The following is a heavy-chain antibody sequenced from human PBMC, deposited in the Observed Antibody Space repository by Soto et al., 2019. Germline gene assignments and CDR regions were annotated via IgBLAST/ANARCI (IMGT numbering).Heavy chain of an antibody. CDR1: GFSLSTTGAG. CDR3: AHRRHPYYDSSGFGAFDV. Sequence: QITLKESGPTLVKPTQTLTLTCIFSGFSLSTTGAGVGWIRQPPGKALEWLGIIYWDDDKRYSPSVKSRLTITKDTSKNQVVLIMTNMDPVDTATYYCAHRRHPYYDSSGFGAFDVWGQGTMVTVAS. CDR2: IYWDDDK. V-gene: IGHV2-5*02. J-gene: IGHJ3*01. D-gene: IGHD3-22*01.